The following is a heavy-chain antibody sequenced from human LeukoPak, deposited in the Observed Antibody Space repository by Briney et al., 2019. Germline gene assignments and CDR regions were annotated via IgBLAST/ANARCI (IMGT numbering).Heavy chain of an antibody. D-gene: IGHD3-16*01. CDR3: ARSGYAFGADAFDI. V-gene: IGHV4-59*08. J-gene: IGHJ3*02. CDR2: VYYSGST. Sequence: PSETLSLTCTVSGDSISSYYWAWIRQPPGKGLGWIGYVYYSGSTQYNPSLQSRVTISVGTSKKQFSLRLSSVTAADTAVYFCARSGYAFGADAFDIWGQGTTVAVS. CDR1: GDSISSYY.